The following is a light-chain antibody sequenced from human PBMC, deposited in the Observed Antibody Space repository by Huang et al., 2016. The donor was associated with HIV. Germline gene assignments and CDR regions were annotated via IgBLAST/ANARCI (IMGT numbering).Light chain of an antibody. Sequence: DIQMTQSPYSLSASVGDGVTISCQASQDIANYLNWYQQKPGQAHKLLIYDASTLQTGVSSRISGSGSGTDFSFTISSLQPEDIATYYCQQYDSLPPWTFGQGTKVEIQ. CDR1: QDIANY. CDR3: QQYDSLPPWT. J-gene: IGKJ1*01. CDR2: DAS. V-gene: IGKV1-33*01.